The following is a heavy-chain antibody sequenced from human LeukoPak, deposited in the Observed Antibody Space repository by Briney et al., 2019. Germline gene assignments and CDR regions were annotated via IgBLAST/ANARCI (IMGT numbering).Heavy chain of an antibody. J-gene: IGHJ2*01. V-gene: IGHV4-31*03. CDR3: ARDPSDYDILTGGNTNWYFDL. CDR1: GGSISSGGYY. Sequence: SETLSFNCTVSGGSISSGGYYWSWIRQHPGKGLEWIGYIYYSGSTYYNPSLKSRVTISVDTSKNQFFLKLSSVTAADTAVYYCARDPSDYDILTGGNTNWYFDLWGRGTLVTVSS. CDR2: IYYSGST. D-gene: IGHD3-9*01.